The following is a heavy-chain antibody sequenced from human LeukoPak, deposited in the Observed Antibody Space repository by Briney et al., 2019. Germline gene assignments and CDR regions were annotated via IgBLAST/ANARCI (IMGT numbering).Heavy chain of an antibody. J-gene: IGHJ6*03. CDR1: GFTFSSYS. CDR3: AKVGYSYGFYYYMDV. Sequence: PGGSLRLSCAASGFTFSSYSMNWVRQAPGKGLEWVSVISSSGGNTYYADSVKGRFTISRDNSKNMLYLQMNSLRAEDTAIYYCAKVGYSYGFYYYMDVWGKGTTVTVSS. V-gene: IGHV3-23*01. CDR2: ISSSGGNT. D-gene: IGHD5-18*01.